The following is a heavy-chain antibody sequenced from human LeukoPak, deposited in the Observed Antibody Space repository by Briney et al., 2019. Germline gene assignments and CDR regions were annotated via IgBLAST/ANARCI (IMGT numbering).Heavy chain of an antibody. J-gene: IGHJ4*02. CDR1: GFTFSSYE. V-gene: IGHV3-48*03. CDR2: ISSSGSTI. D-gene: IGHD5-12*01. Sequence: GGSLRLSCAASGFTFSSYEMNWVRQAPGKGLEWVSYISSSGSTIYYADSVKGRFTISRDNAKNSPYLQMNSLRVEDTAIYYCASGGKSGYDWKGPWAYWGQGTVVTVSS. CDR3: ASGGKSGYDWKGPWAY.